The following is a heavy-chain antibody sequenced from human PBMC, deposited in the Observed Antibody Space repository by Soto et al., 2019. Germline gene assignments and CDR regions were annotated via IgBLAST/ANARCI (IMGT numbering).Heavy chain of an antibody. V-gene: IGHV1-2*02. Sequence: QVQLVQSGAEVKKPGASVKVSCKASGYTFTGYYMHWVRQAPGQGLEWMGWINPNSGDTNYAQKFQGRVTMTRDTSISTAYMELSRLRSDDTAVYYCSSGGDSSSWTWFDPWGQGTLVTFSS. CDR1: GYTFTGYY. D-gene: IGHD6-13*01. J-gene: IGHJ5*02. CDR2: INPNSGDT. CDR3: SSGGDSSSWTWFDP.